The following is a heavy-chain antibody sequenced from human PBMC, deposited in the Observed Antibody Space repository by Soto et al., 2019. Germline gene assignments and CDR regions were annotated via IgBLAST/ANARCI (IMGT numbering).Heavy chain of an antibody. D-gene: IGHD7-27*01. V-gene: IGHV3-13*05. J-gene: IGHJ3*02. Sequence: GGSLRLSCAASGFTFSSYDMHWVRQATGKGLEWVSAIGTAGDPYYPGSVKGRFTISRENAKNSLYLQMNSLRPGDTAVYYCARGSGDRRPDAFDIWGQGTMVTVSS. CDR2: IGTAGDP. CDR3: ARGSGDRRPDAFDI. CDR1: GFTFSSYD.